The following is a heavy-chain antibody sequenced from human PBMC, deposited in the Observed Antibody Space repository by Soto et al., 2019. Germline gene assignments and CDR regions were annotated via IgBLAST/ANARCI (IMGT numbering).Heavy chain of an antibody. CDR1: GFTFNTYN. J-gene: IGHJ2*01. CDR2: ISTSGTYV. CDR3: ARGNYGSGSNQHWYFDL. Sequence: EVQLVESGGGLVKPGGSLRLSCAASGFTFNTYNMNWVRQAPGKGLEWVSSISTSGTYVHYGDSVKGRFTISRDNAKNSLYLQMNSLRAEDTAVYYCARGNYGSGSNQHWYFDLWGRGTLVSVSS. V-gene: IGHV3-21*01. D-gene: IGHD3-10*01.